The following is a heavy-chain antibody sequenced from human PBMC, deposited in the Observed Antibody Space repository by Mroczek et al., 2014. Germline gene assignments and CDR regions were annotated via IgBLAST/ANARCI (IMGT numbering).Heavy chain of an antibody. CDR2: IIPLFGTA. CDR1: GGTFSSYA. D-gene: IGHD7-27*01. V-gene: IGHV1-69*12. Sequence: QVQLVQSGAEVKKPGSSVKVSCKASGGTFSSYAISWVRQAPGQGLEWMGGIIPLFGTANYAQKFQGRVTITADESTSTAYMELSSLRSEDTAVYYCARGRSGDQYYYYYYMDVWGKGTTVTVSS. J-gene: IGHJ6*03. CDR3: ARGRSGDQYYYYYYMDV.